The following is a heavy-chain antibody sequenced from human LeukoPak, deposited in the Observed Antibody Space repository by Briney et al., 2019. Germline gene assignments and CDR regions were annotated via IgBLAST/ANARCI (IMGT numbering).Heavy chain of an antibody. V-gene: IGHV3-11*01. J-gene: IGHJ1*01. Sequence: GGSLTLSCAPSGFTFSDYYMNWIRQAPGKGLEWVSYISSSGDTINYADSVKGRFTISRDNAKNSLYLQMNSLRAEDTAVYYCARPPAGIIQYFQHLGQGTLVSVSS. D-gene: IGHD2-2*01. CDR2: ISSSGDTI. CDR3: ARPPAGIIQYFQH. CDR1: GFTFSDYY.